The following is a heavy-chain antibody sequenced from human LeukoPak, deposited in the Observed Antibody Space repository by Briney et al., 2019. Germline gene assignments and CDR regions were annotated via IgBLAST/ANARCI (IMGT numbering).Heavy chain of an antibody. J-gene: IGHJ2*01. CDR1: GGSISSYY. CDR3: ATNYYYDRSGYFPTFWYFDL. V-gene: IGHV4-59*01. D-gene: IGHD3-22*01. Sequence: SETLSLTCTVSGGSISSYYWSWIRQPPGKGLEWIGYIYYSGSTNYNPSLKSRVTMSVDTSKSQFSLKLSSVTAADTAVYYCATNYYYDRSGYFPTFWYFDLWGRGTLVTVSS. CDR2: IYYSGST.